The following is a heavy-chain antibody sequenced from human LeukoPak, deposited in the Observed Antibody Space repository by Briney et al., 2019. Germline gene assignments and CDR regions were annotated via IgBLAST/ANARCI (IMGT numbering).Heavy chain of an antibody. Sequence: SGGSLRLSCAASGFTFSSYAMSWVRQAPGKGLVWVSRINSDGSSTSYADSVKGRFTISRDNAKNTLYLQMNSLRAEDTAVYYCARDRGSDTAIDYWGQGTLVTVSS. J-gene: IGHJ4*02. CDR2: INSDGSST. CDR3: ARDRGSDTAIDY. V-gene: IGHV3-74*01. CDR1: GFTFSSYA. D-gene: IGHD5-18*01.